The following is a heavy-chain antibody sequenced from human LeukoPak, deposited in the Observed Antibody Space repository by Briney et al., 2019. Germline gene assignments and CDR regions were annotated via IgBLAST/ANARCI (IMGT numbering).Heavy chain of an antibody. CDR2: FSAYNGKN. Sequence: EVFCQASGIPFHSNSNSRGRPGSGQGLEWVGRFSAYNGKNNYSQKLQGRDTMTTDTTTSTAYIEPTSLGSDDTAVYYWARSVVVVPAAMDGFDPWGKGTLVTVSS. V-gene: IGHV1-18*01. CDR1: GIPFHSNS. CDR3: ARSVVVVPAAMDGFDP. D-gene: IGHD2-2*01. J-gene: IGHJ5*02.